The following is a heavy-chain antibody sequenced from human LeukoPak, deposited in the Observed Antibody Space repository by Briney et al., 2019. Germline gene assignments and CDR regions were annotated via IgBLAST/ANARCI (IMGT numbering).Heavy chain of an antibody. D-gene: IGHD3-22*01. V-gene: IGHV4-59*01. J-gene: IGHJ4*02. CDR1: GGSISSYY. Sequence: PSETLSLTCTVSGGSISSYYWSWIRQPPGKGLEWIGYIYYSGSTNYNPSLKSRVTISVDTSKNQFSLKLSSVTAADTAVYYCARATWVPVGLYYYDSSGYYYYFDYWGQGTLVTVSS. CDR2: IYYSGST. CDR3: ARATWVPVGLYYYDSSGYYYYFDY.